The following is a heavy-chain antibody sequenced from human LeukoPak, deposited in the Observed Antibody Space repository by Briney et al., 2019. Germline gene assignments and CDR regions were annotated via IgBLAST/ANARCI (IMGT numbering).Heavy chain of an antibody. V-gene: IGHV3-33*01. CDR1: GFTFSSYG. CDR2: ISYDGSNQ. CDR3: ARDLSGSYYHSDY. J-gene: IGHJ4*02. D-gene: IGHD1-26*01. Sequence: GRSLRLSCAASGFTFSSYGLHWVRQAPGKGLEWVAVISYDGSNQYYADSVRGRFTISRDNAKNSVYLQMNSLRDEDTAVYYCARDLSGSYYHSDYWGQGTLVTVSS.